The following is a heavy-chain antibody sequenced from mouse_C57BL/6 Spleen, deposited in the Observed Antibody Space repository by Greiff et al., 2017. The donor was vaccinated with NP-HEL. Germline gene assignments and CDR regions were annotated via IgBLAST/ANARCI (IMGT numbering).Heavy chain of an antibody. V-gene: IGHV3-6*01. CDR3: AREIPLDY. J-gene: IGHJ2*01. CDR1: GYSITSGYY. D-gene: IGHD5-1-1*01. CDR2: ISYDGSN. Sequence: ESGPGLVKPSQSLSLTCSVTGYSITSGYYWNWIRQFPGNKLEWMGYISYDGSNNYNPSLKNRISITRDTSKNQFFLKLNSVTTEDTATYYCAREIPLDYWGQGTTLTVSS.